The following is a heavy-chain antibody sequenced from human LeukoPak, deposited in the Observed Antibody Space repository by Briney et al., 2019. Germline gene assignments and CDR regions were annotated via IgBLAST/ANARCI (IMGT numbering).Heavy chain of an antibody. CDR1: GFTFSDYY. D-gene: IGHD2-15*01. CDR2: ISSSGSTI. CDR3: AKDGGKGYYYYMDV. J-gene: IGHJ6*03. Sequence: GGSLRLSCAASGFTFSDYYMSWIRQAPGKGLEWVSYISSSGSTIYYADSVKGRFTISRDNAKNSLYLQMNSLRAEDTAVYYCAKDGGKGYYYYMDVWGKGTTVTISS. V-gene: IGHV3-11*04.